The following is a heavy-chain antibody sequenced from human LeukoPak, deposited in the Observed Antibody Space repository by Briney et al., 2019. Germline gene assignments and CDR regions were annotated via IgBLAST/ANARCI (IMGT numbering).Heavy chain of an antibody. J-gene: IGHJ5*02. V-gene: IGHV3-30*02. D-gene: IGHD3-3*01. CDR2: ILYDGSNK. CDR1: GFTFSSYG. Sequence: GGSLRLSCAASGFTFSSYGMHWVRQAPGKGLEWVAFILYDGSNKYYADSVKGRFTISRDNSKNTLYPQMNSLRVEDTAVYYCARVVLRFLEWSETNWFDPWGQGTLVTVSS. CDR3: ARVVLRFLEWSETNWFDP.